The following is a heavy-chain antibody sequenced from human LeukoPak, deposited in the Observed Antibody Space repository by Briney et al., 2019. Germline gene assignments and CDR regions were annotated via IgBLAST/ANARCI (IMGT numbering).Heavy chain of an antibody. CDR1: GFTFSSYS. Sequence: GGSLRLSCAASGFTFSSYSMNWVRQAPGKGLEWVSYIRSSSSTIYYADSVKGRFTISRDNSKNTLHLQMNSLRAEDTALYYCARDFKWAFDSWGQGTLVTVSS. D-gene: IGHD1-26*01. CDR3: ARDFKWAFDS. J-gene: IGHJ4*02. V-gene: IGHV3-48*01. CDR2: IRSSSSTI.